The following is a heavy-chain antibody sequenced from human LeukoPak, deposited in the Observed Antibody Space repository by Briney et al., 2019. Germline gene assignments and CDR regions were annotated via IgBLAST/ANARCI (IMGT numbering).Heavy chain of an antibody. V-gene: IGHV3-20*04. Sequence: GGSLRLSCVASGFTFSTHWMHWVRQAPGKGLEWVSTINWNGGSTGYADSVKGRFTISRDNAKNSLYLQMNSLRAEDTALYYCARVSDISVAAYFDYWGQGTLVTVSS. J-gene: IGHJ4*02. CDR2: INWNGGST. CDR3: ARVSDISVAAYFDY. D-gene: IGHD6-19*01. CDR1: GFTFSTHW.